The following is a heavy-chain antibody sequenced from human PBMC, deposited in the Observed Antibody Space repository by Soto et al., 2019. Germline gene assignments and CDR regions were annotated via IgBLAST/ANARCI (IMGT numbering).Heavy chain of an antibody. CDR1: GYTFTSYY. V-gene: IGHV1-46*01. CDR3: AIDRYCSGGSCYGWFDP. CDR2: INPSGGST. D-gene: IGHD2-15*01. Sequence: QVQLVQSGAEVKKPGASVKVSCKASGYTFTSYYMHWVRQAPGQGLEWMGIINPSGGSTSYAQKFQGRVTMTRDTSTSTVYMELSSLRSEDTAVYYCAIDRYCSGGSCYGWFDPWGQGTLVTVSS. J-gene: IGHJ5*02.